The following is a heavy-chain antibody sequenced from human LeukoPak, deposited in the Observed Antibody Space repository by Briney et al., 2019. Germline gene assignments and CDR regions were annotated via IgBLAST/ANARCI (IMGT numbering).Heavy chain of an antibody. V-gene: IGHV3-23*01. J-gene: IGHJ4*02. CDR3: AKDLTVGGEGYSYGTDY. CDR2: ISGSGGST. CDR1: GFTFSSDG. Sequence: PGGSLRLSCAASGFTFSSDGMSWVRQAPGEGLEWGSAISGSGGSTYYADSVKSRFTISRDTSKNTLYLQMNTLRAEDTAVYYCAKDLTVGGEGYSYGTDYWGQGTLVTVSS. D-gene: IGHD5-18*01.